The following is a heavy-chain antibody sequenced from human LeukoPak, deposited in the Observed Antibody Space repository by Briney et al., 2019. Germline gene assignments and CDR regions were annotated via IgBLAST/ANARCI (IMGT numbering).Heavy chain of an antibody. CDR3: ARDKGSDLGIPPYYSMDV. CDR1: GFTFSTCG. J-gene: IGHJ6*03. Sequence: GGSLRLSCAASGFTFSTCGMSWVRQAPGKGLEWVSSISGSSSYIYYADSVKGRFTISRDNAKNSLYLQMNSLRAEDTAVYYCARDKGSDLGIPPYYSMDVWGKGTTVTVSS. CDR2: ISGSSSYI. D-gene: IGHD1-14*01. V-gene: IGHV3-21*01.